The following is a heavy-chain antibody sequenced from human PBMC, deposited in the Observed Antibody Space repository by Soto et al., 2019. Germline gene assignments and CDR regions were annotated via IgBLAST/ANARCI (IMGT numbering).Heavy chain of an antibody. CDR1: GFTISTHA. V-gene: IGHV3-23*01. CDR2: ISGGAGST. Sequence: EVQLLESGGGLVQPGGSLRLSCAVSGFTISTHAIIWVRQGPGKGLEWVSGISGGAGSTYYADSVKGRFTISRDKPKTALYLQMNSLRAEDTAVYYCAKEGYVSGFFWGQGTLVTVSS. CDR3: AKEGYVSGFF. D-gene: IGHD3-10*01. J-gene: IGHJ4*02.